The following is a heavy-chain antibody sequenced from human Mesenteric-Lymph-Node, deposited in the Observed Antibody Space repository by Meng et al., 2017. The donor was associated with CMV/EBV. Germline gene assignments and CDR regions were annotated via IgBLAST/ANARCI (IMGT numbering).Heavy chain of an antibody. Sequence: GESLKISCAASGFTFSNYAMSWVRQAPGKGLEWVSTISGSGGVTFYADSVKGRFTMSRDNAKNSLYLQMNSLRAEDTAVYYCARREGNWFDPWGQGTLVTVSS. CDR1: GFTFSNYA. CDR3: ARREGNWFDP. J-gene: IGHJ5*02. CDR2: ISGSGGVT. V-gene: IGHV3-23*01.